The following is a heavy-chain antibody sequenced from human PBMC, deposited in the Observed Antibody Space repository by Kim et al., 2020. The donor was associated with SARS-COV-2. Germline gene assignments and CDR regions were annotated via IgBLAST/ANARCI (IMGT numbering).Heavy chain of an antibody. Sequence: SETLSLTCAVYGGSFSGYHWSWIRQPPGKGLEWIGEINHSGSTIYNPSLKSRVTISVDSSKNQFSLKLSSVTAADTAVFYCARGFYYDSSGSLTSWFDPWGQGTLVTVSS. CDR1: GGSFSGYH. CDR2: INHSGST. J-gene: IGHJ5*02. CDR3: ARGFYYDSSGSLTSWFDP. D-gene: IGHD3-22*01. V-gene: IGHV4-34*01.